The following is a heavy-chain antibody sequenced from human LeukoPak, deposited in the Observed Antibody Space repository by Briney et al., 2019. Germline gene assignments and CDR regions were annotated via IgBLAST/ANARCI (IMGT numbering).Heavy chain of an antibody. V-gene: IGHV4-39*07. CDR3: ASSTSYNWFDP. D-gene: IGHD2-2*01. CDR1: GGSISSSSYY. J-gene: IGHJ5*02. CDR2: IYYSGST. Sequence: SEILSLTCTVSGGSISSSSYYWGWIRQPPGKGLEWIGSIYYSGSTYYNPSLKSRVTISVDTSKNQFSLKLSSVTAADTAVYYCASSTSYNWFDPWGQGTLVTVSS.